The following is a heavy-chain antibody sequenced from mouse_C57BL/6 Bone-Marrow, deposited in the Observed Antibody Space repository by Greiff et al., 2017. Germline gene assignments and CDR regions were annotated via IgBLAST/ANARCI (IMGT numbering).Heavy chain of an antibody. J-gene: IGHJ3*01. CDR3: TVLLRSY. CDR2: IDPENGDT. Sequence: EVKLMESGAELVRPGASVKLSCTASGFNIKDDYMHWVKQRPEQGLEWIGWIDPENGDTEYASKFQGKATITADTSSNTAYLQLSSLTSADTAVYYCTVLLRSYWGQGTLVTVSA. D-gene: IGHD1-1*01. CDR1: GFNIKDDY. V-gene: IGHV14-4*01.